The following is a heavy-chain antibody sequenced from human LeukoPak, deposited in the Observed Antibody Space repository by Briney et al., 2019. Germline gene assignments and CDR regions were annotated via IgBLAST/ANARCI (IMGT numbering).Heavy chain of an antibody. CDR1: GGSISDYY. V-gene: IGHV4-59*01. CDR2: IHYSGSS. J-gene: IGHJ4*02. Sequence: SETLSLTCTVSGGSISDYYWSWIRQPPGKGLEWIGYIHYSGSSNYNPSLKSRVTISVDTSKNQFSLKLRSVTAADTAVYYCAGYHPSCYRFYCLGPGTLVTLSS. CDR3: AGYHPSCYRFYC. D-gene: IGHD5-12*01.